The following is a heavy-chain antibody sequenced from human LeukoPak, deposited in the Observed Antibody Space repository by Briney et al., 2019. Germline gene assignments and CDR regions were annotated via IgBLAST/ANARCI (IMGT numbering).Heavy chain of an antibody. CDR1: GGSISSYY. CDR3: ARLRLGVGSAFDI. Sequence: SETLSLTCTVSGGSISSYYWSWIRRLPGKGLEWIGYIYYSGSTNYNPSLKSRVTISVDTSKNQFSLKLSSVTAADTAVYYCARLRLGVGSAFDIWGQGTMVTVSS. D-gene: IGHD3-16*01. V-gene: IGHV4-59*08. J-gene: IGHJ3*02. CDR2: IYYSGST.